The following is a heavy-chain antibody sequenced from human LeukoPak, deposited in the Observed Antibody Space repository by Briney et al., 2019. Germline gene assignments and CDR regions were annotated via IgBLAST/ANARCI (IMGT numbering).Heavy chain of an antibody. CDR3: AKELYGWYYDY. D-gene: IGHD6-19*01. CDR2: ISGSDGST. Sequence: GGSLRLSCVASGFGFSGYGMHWVRQAPGKGLEWVSSISGSDGSTNYADSVKGRFSISRDNSKNTLYLQMKSLRAEDTAVYYCAKELYGWYYDYWGQGTLVTVSS. J-gene: IGHJ4*02. V-gene: IGHV3-23*01. CDR1: GFGFSGYG.